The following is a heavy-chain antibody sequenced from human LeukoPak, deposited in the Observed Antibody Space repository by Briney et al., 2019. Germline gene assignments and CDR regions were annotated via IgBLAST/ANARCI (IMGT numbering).Heavy chain of an antibody. D-gene: IGHD3-10*01. V-gene: IGHV3-7*01. CDR3: ARGLGRGTADY. CDR2: IDQPGSQH. Sequence: SGGSLRLSCAASGFTVSSDYMTWVRQAPGKGLEWVANIDQPGSQHYSVESVRGRFTISRDNAKNSLFLQLNSLRVEDTAVYYCARGLGRGTADYWGQGTLVTVSS. J-gene: IGHJ4*02. CDR1: GFTVSSDY.